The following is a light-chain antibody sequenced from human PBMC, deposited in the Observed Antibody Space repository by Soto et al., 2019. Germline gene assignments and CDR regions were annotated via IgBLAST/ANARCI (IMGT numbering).Light chain of an antibody. CDR2: KAS. CDR1: QSISSW. CDR3: QQYGSSSPWT. J-gene: IGKJ1*01. Sequence: DIQMTQSPSTLSASVRDRVTITCRASQSISSWLAWYQQKPGRAPKLLVYKASSLETGVPSRFSGSGSGTEFTLIISSLQPDDFASYYFQQYGSSSPWTFGQGTKVEIK. V-gene: IGKV1-5*03.